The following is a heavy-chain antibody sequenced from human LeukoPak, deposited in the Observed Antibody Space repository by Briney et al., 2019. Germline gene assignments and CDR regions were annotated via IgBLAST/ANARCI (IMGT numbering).Heavy chain of an antibody. D-gene: IGHD3-9*01. Sequence: SETLSLTCTVSGGSISSYYWSWIRQPPGKGLEWIGYIYYSGSTNYNPSLKSRVTISVDTSKNQFSLKLSSVTAADTAVYYCARVGGGLRYFDWFGGGGYFDYWGQGTLVTVSS. V-gene: IGHV4-59*01. CDR1: GGSISSYY. CDR3: ARVGGGLRYFDWFGGGGYFDY. CDR2: IYYSGST. J-gene: IGHJ4*02.